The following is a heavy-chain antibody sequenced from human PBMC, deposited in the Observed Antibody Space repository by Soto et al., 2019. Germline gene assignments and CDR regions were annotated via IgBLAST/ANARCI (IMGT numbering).Heavy chain of an antibody. CDR1: GYTFTSYG. D-gene: IGHD2-2*01. CDR2: ISAYNGNT. CDR3: ARQPLGYCSSTSCYAVSGFDY. J-gene: IGHJ4*02. V-gene: IGHV1-18*01. Sequence: ASVKVSCKASGYTFTSYGISWVRQAPGQGLEWMGWISAYNGNTNYAQKLQGRVTMTTDTSTSTAYMELRSLRSDDTAVYYCARQPLGYCSSTSCYAVSGFDYWGQGTLVTVSS.